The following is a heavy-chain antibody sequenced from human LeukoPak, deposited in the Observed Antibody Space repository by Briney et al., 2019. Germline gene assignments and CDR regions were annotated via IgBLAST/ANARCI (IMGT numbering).Heavy chain of an antibody. V-gene: IGHV3-53*01. CDR1: GFTVSSNS. Sequence: PGGSLRLSCTVSGFTVSSNSMSWVRQAPGKGLEWVSFIFSSTHYSDSVKGRFTISRDNSKNTLYLQMNSLRAEDTAVYYCARAPPPRYSGSYHPYDYYFDYWGQGTLVTVSS. CDR3: ARAPPPRYSGSYHPYDYYFDY. J-gene: IGHJ4*02. CDR2: IFSST. D-gene: IGHD1-26*01.